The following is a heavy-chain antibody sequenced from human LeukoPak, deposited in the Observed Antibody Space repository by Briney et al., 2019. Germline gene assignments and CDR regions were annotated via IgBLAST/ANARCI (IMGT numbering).Heavy chain of an antibody. D-gene: IGHD6-6*01. V-gene: IGHV3-21*01. CDR1: GFTFSTYS. Sequence: SGGSLRLSCAASGFTFSTYSMNWVRQAPGKGLEWVSSISGSSNYIYYADSVEGRFTISRDNAKNSLYLQMNSLRAEDTAVYYCARDRPLQQLVGYYFDYWGQGTLVTVSS. J-gene: IGHJ4*02. CDR2: ISGSSNYI. CDR3: ARDRPLQQLVGYYFDY.